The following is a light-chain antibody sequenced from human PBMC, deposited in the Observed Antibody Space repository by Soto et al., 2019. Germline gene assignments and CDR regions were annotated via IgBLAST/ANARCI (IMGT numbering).Light chain of an antibody. V-gene: IGLV2-14*01. Sequence: QSVLTQPASVSGSPGQSIAISCTGTSSDVGGYNSVSWYQQYPGKAPKLMIHDVSNRPSGVSNRFSGSKSGNTASLTISGLQAEDEADYYCSSFTTSTSYVFGSGTRSPS. CDR1: SSDVGGYNS. CDR3: SSFTTSTSYV. J-gene: IGLJ1*01. CDR2: DVS.